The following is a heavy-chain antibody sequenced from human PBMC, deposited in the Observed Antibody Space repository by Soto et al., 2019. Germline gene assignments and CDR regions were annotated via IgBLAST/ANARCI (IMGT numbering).Heavy chain of an antibody. CDR2: IYHSGST. CDR1: GGSISSGGYS. D-gene: IGHD2-2*01. CDR3: ASTDIVVVPASHQIDY. Sequence: QLQLQESGSGLVKPSQTLSLTCAVSGGSISSGGYSWSWIRQPPGKGLEWIGYIYHSGSTYYNPSLKSRVTISVDRSKNQFSLKLSSVTAADTAVYYCASTDIVVVPASHQIDYWGQGTLVTVSS. J-gene: IGHJ4*02. V-gene: IGHV4-30-2*01.